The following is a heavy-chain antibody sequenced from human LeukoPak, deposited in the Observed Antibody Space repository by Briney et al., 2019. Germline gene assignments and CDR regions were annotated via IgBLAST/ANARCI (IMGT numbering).Heavy chain of an antibody. J-gene: IGHJ3*02. CDR2: TYYRSKWYN. CDR1: GDSVSSNSAA. V-gene: IGHV6-1*01. CDR3: AQSQWVELYLGYDASDI. D-gene: IGHD1-7*01. Sequence: PSQTLSLTCAISGDSVSSNSAAWNWIRQSPSRGLEWLGRTYYRSKWYNDYAVSVKSRITINPDTSKNQFSLQLNSVTPEDTAVYYCAQSQWVELYLGYDASDIWGQGTMVTVSS.